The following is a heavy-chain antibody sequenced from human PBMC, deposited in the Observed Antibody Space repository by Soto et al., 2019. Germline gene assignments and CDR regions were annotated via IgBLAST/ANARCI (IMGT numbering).Heavy chain of an antibody. D-gene: IGHD3-16*02. CDR2: ISAYNGNT. CDR3: SRGLITFGGFIQANNWFDP. CDR1: GYTFTSYG. V-gene: IGHV1-18*01. Sequence: QVQLVQSGAEVKKPGASVKVSCKASGYTFTSYGISWVRQAPGQGLEWMGWISAYNGNTNYAQKLQGIVTMTTDTSTSTAYMELRSLRSDDTAVYYCSRGLITFGGFIQANNWFDPWGQGTLVTVSS. J-gene: IGHJ5*02.